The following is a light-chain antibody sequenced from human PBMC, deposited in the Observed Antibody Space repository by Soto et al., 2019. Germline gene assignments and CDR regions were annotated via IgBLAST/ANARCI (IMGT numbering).Light chain of an antibody. Sequence: DIQMTQSPSTLSGSVGDRVTITCRASQTISSWLAWYQQKPGKASKLLIYKASTLKSGVPSRFSGSGSGTEFTLTIGSLQPDDFATYYCQHYNSYSEAFGQGTKVELK. J-gene: IGKJ1*01. CDR2: KAS. CDR1: QTISSW. V-gene: IGKV1-5*03. CDR3: QHYNSYSEA.